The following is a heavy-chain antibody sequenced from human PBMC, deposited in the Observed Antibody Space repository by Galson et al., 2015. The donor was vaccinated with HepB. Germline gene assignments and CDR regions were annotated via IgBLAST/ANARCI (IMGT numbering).Heavy chain of an antibody. CDR2: IYPGDSDT. CDR1: GYSFTTYW. CDR3: ARSSSGSNWYIGY. Sequence: QSGAEVKKPGESLKISCQGSGYSFTTYWIAWVRQMPGKGLEWMGIIYPGDSDTRYSPSFQGQVTISADKSISAAYLQWSSLKASDTAMYYCARSSSGSNWYIGYWGQGTLVTVSS. D-gene: IGHD6-13*01. V-gene: IGHV5-51*03. J-gene: IGHJ4*02.